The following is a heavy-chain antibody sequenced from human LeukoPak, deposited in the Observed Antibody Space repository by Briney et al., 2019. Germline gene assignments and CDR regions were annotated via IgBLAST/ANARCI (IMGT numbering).Heavy chain of an antibody. CDR1: GGTFNSYA. D-gene: IGHD1-26*01. J-gene: IGHJ5*02. Sequence: SVKVSCKASGGTFNSYAISWVRQAPGQGLEWIGGIIPIFGTSYLAQKFQGRVTITADESTSTAYMERSSLRSEDAAVDYCARASVAPGGSYYYLISNWFDPWGQGTLVTVSS. V-gene: IGHV1-69*13. CDR2: IIPIFGTS. CDR3: ARASVAPGGSYYYLISNWFDP.